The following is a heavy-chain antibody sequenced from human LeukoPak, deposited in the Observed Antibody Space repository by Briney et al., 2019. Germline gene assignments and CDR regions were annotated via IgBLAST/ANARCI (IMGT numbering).Heavy chain of an antibody. CDR3: ARDGYYYDSSGYYPSDAFDI. J-gene: IGHJ3*02. V-gene: IGHV3-74*01. Sequence: PGGSLRLSCAASGFTFSSYWMHWVRQAPGKGLVWVSRINSDGSSTSYADSVKGRFTISRDNAKNTLYLQMNSLRAEDTAVYYCARDGYYYDSSGYYPSDAFDIWGQGTMVTVSS. CDR2: INSDGSST. D-gene: IGHD3-22*01. CDR1: GFTFSSYW.